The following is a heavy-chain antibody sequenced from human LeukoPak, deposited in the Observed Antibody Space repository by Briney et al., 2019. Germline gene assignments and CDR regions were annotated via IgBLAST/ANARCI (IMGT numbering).Heavy chain of an antibody. V-gene: IGHV3-30*02. Sequence: GGFLRLXCTASGFTFSSSGMNWVRQAPGKGLEWVAFIRFDGSTQYYADSVKGRFTVSRDNSKNTLYLQMNSLRDEDTAVYYCATETRGSYSEYWGQGTLLTVSS. J-gene: IGHJ4*02. CDR2: IRFDGSTQ. D-gene: IGHD1-26*01. CDR3: ATETRGSYSEY. CDR1: GFTFSSSG.